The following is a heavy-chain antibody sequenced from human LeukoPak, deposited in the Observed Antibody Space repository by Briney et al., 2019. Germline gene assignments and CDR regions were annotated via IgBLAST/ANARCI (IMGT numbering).Heavy chain of an antibody. V-gene: IGHV4-39*01. CDR1: GGSISRDY. J-gene: IGHJ4*02. Sequence: SETLSLTCTVPGGSISRDYWGWIRQPPGKGLEWIGSIYYSGSTYYNPSPKSRVTISVDTSKNQFSLKLSSVTAADTAVYYCARLHWRGSYALLYFDYWGQGTLVTVSS. CDR3: ARLHWRGSYALLYFDY. CDR2: IYYSGST. D-gene: IGHD1-26*01.